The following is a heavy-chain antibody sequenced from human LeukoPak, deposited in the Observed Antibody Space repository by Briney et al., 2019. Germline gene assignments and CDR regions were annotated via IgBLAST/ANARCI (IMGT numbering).Heavy chain of an antibody. D-gene: IGHD4-23*01. CDR2: IKSKSDGGTI. Sequence: GGSLRLSCAGSGFTFSYAWMSWVRQAPGKGLEWVGRIKSKSDGGTIDYAAPEKGRFTISRDDSKNTVYLQMNSLRAEDTAVYYCARAVGNSEDFDYWGQGTLVTVSS. CDR3: ARAVGNSEDFDY. CDR1: GFTFSYAW. V-gene: IGHV3-15*05. J-gene: IGHJ4*02.